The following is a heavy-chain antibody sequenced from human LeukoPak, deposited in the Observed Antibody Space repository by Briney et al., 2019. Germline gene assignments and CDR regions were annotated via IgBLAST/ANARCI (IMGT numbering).Heavy chain of an antibody. Sequence: GGSLRLSCTPSGFTFSSYGMHWVRQAPGKGLEWVAFKRFDGRNRYYADSVKGRFTISRDNFKNTLYLQMNSLRAEDTAVYYCAKDRSVFGVDSDAFDMWGQGTMVTVSS. D-gene: IGHD3-3*01. CDR2: KRFDGRNR. CDR1: GFTFSSYG. V-gene: IGHV3-30*02. CDR3: AKDRSVFGVDSDAFDM. J-gene: IGHJ3*02.